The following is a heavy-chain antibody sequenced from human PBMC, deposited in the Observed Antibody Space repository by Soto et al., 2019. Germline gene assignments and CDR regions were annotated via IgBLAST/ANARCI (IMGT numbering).Heavy chain of an antibody. CDR3: VIGLRVDRGGFWFDP. J-gene: IGHJ5*02. Sequence: SQTLSLTCAISGDSVSSNSAAWNWIRQSPSRGLEWLGRTYYKSKWYNDYAVSVKGRITINPDTSKNQFSLQLHSVTPEDTAVYYCVIGLRVDRGGFWFDPWGQGTLVTVSS. CDR2: TYYKSKWYN. CDR1: GDSVSSNSAA. V-gene: IGHV6-1*01. D-gene: IGHD3-16*01.